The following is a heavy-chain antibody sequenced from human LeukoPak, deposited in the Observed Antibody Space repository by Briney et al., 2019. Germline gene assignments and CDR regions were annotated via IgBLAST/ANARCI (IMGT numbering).Heavy chain of an antibody. CDR1: GFTFSSYW. D-gene: IGHD6-13*01. V-gene: IGHV3-7*01. J-gene: IGHJ4*02. CDR2: IKQDGSEK. CDR3: ARDPPFWEQQLIVFDY. Sequence: PGGSLRLSCAASGFTFSSYWMSWVRQAPGKGLEWVANIKQDGSEKYYVDSVKGRFTISRDNPKNSLYLQMNSLRAEDTAVYYCARDPPFWEQQLIVFDYWGQGTLVTVSS.